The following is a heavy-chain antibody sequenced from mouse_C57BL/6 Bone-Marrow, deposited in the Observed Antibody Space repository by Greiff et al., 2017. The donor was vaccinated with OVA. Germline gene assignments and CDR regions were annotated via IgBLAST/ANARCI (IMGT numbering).Heavy chain of an antibody. CDR2: ISTGGGST. CDR1: GFTFSDYY. V-gene: IGHV5-12*01. Sequence: EVKLMESGGGLVQPGGSLKLSCAASGFTFSDYYMYWVRQTPEKRLEWVAYISTGGGSTYYPDNVKGRFTISRDNATNTLYLQMSRLKSEDSAVYDCARQYDSYHGYFDVWGTGTPVTVSA. D-gene: IGHD2-12*01. CDR3: ARQYDSYHGYFDV. J-gene: IGHJ1*03.